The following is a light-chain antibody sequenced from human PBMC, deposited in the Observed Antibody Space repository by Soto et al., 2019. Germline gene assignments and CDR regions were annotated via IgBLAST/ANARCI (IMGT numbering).Light chain of an antibody. CDR3: LQHNTYAWT. CDR1: QGIGDD. Sequence: DIQMTQSPSSLSASVGDRVIITCRASQGIGDDLGWYQQKPGKAPKRLIYAASSLQRGVPSRFSGSGSGTDFTLTISSLQPDDFASYYCLQHNTYAWTFGSGTQVEVK. CDR2: AAS. J-gene: IGKJ1*01. V-gene: IGKV1-17*01.